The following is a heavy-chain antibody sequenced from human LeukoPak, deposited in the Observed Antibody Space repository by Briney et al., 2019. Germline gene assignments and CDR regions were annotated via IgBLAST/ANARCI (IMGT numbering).Heavy chain of an antibody. V-gene: IGHV4-59*08. CDR2: IYYSGST. J-gene: IGHJ6*02. CDR3: ARHVGYYDFWSGPRDYYYGMDV. D-gene: IGHD3-3*01. CDR1: GDSITSYY. Sequence: PSETLSLTCTVSGDSITSYYWSWVRQPPGKGLEWIGYIYYSGSTNYNPSLKSRVTISVDTSKNQFSLKLSSVTAADTAVYYCARHVGYYDFWSGPRDYYYGMDVWGQGTTVTVSS.